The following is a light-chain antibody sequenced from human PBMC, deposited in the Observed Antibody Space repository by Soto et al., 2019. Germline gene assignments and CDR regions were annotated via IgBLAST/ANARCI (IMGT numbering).Light chain of an antibody. Sequence: EIVLTQSPGTLSLSPGERATLSCRASQSVSNSYLAWYQQKPGQAPRLLIHGASTRAPGFPARFSGSGSGTDFTLTISRLEPEDFAVYYCQQFGSSPWTFGQGTKVDI. CDR3: QQFGSSPWT. J-gene: IGKJ1*01. V-gene: IGKV3-20*01. CDR1: QSVSNSY. CDR2: GAS.